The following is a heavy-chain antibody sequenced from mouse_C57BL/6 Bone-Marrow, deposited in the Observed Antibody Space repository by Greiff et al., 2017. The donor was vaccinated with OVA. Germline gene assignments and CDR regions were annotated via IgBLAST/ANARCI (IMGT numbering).Heavy chain of an antibody. Sequence: VQLQQSGAELVRPGASVTLSCKASGYTFTDYEMHWVKQTPVHGLEWIGAIDPETGGTAYNQKFKGKAILTADKSSSTAYMELRSLTSEDSAVYYCTREPHYYGRAMDYWGQGTSVTVSS. CDR3: TREPHYYGRAMDY. J-gene: IGHJ4*01. CDR2: IDPETGGT. CDR1: GYTFTDYE. D-gene: IGHD1-2*01. V-gene: IGHV1-15*01.